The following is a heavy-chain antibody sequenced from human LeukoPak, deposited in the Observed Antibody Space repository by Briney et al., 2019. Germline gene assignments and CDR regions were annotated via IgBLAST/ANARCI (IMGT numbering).Heavy chain of an antibody. CDR3: AKGRIQSYMAPEY. Sequence: PGGSLRLSCAASGFTFSTDEMNWVRQAPGEGREWISYISSSGSTLYYADSVKGRFTISRDNSKNTLYLQMNSLRAEDTAVYYCAKGRIQSYMAPEYWGQGTLVTVSS. V-gene: IGHV3-48*03. D-gene: IGHD5-18*01. J-gene: IGHJ4*02. CDR2: ISSSGSTL. CDR1: GFTFSTDE.